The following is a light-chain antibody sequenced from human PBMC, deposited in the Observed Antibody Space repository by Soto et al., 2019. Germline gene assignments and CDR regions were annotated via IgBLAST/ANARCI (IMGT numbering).Light chain of an antibody. CDR1: SGYSNYK. CDR3: GADQGSGSNYV. V-gene: IGLV9-49*01. CDR2: VGTGGIVG. J-gene: IGLJ1*01. Sequence: QAVVTQPPSASASLGASVTLTCTLSSGYSNYKVDWYQQRPGKGPRFVMRVGTGGIVGSKGDGIPDRFSVLGSGLNRYLTIKNIQEEDESDCHCGADQGSGSNYVFGTGTKLTVL.